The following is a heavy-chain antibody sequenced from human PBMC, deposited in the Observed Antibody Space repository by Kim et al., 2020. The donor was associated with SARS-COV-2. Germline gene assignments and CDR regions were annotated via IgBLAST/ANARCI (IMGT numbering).Heavy chain of an antibody. J-gene: IGHJ4*02. CDR1: GGSFSGYY. V-gene: IGHV4-34*01. CDR2: INHSGST. Sequence: SETLSLTCAVYGGSFSGYYWSWIRQPPGKGLEWIGEINHSGSTNYNPSLKSRVTISVYTSKNQFSLKLSSVTAADTAVYYCARGWFGYSSSWTTPTLDYWGQGTLVTVSS. D-gene: IGHD6-13*01. CDR3: ARGWFGYSSSWTTPTLDY.